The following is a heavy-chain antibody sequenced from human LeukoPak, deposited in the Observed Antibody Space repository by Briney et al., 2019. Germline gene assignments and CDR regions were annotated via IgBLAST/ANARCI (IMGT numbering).Heavy chain of an antibody. CDR1: DFTFRKYD. CDR2: IKQDGSEK. J-gene: IGHJ6*02. V-gene: IGHV3-7*04. CDR3: ARDRRYYYGMDV. Sequence: LAGGSLRLSCGAPDFTFRKYDMSWVRQAPGKGLEWVANIKQDGSEKYYVDSEKGRFTISRDNSKNSLYVQMNSLRAEDTAVYYCARDRRYYYGMDVWGQGTTVTVSS.